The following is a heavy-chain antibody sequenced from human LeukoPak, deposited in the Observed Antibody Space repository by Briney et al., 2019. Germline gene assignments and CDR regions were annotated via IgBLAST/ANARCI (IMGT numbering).Heavy chain of an antibody. CDR3: ARDQRITIFGVVIIGMDV. Sequence: SETLSLTCTVSGGSISSYYWSWIRQPAGKGLEWIGRIYTSGSTNYNPSLKSRVTMSVDTSENQFSLKLSSVTAADTAVYYCARDQRITIFGVVIIGMDVWGQGTTVTVSS. CDR1: GGSISSYY. D-gene: IGHD3-3*01. V-gene: IGHV4-4*07. J-gene: IGHJ6*02. CDR2: IYTSGST.